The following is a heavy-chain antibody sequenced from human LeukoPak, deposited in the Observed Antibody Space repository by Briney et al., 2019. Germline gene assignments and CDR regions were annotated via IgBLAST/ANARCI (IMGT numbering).Heavy chain of an antibody. CDR2: IIPILGIA. J-gene: IGHJ4*02. CDR3: ARGYCSGGSCPFYYFDY. D-gene: IGHD2-15*01. V-gene: IGHV1-69*04. Sequence: SVKVSCKASGGTFSSYAISWVRQAPGQGLEWMGRIIPILGIANYAQKFQGRVTITADKSTSTAYMELSSLRSEDTAVYYCARGYCSGGSCPFYYFDYWGQGTLVTVSS. CDR1: GGTFSSYA.